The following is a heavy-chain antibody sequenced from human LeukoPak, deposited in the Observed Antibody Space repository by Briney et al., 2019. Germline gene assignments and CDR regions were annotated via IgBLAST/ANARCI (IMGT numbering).Heavy chain of an antibody. V-gene: IGHV3-48*04. CDR3: ARDRGLDY. CDR1: GFTFSAYT. Sequence: GGSLRLSCSASGFTFSAYTMNWVRQAPGQGLEWVSYISSGSSSVYYADSVKGRFTISRDNAKNSLYLQMNSLRAEDTAVYYCARDRGLDYWGQGTLVTVSS. J-gene: IGHJ4*02. CDR2: ISSGSSSV.